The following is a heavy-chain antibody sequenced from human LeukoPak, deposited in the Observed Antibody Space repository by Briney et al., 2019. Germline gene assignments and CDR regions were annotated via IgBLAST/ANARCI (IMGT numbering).Heavy chain of an antibody. V-gene: IGHV3-15*01. CDR2: IKSKTDGGTT. CDR3: LRAEYDYDSPWSWYFAL. Sequence: GGSLRLSCAASGFTFSNHGMHWVRQAPGKGLEWVGRIKSKTDGGTTDYAAPVKGRFTISRDDSKNTLYLQMNSLKAEDTAVYFCLRAEYDYDSPWSWYFALWRRGTPVIVSS. CDR1: GFTFSNHG. J-gene: IGHJ2*01. D-gene: IGHD3-22*01.